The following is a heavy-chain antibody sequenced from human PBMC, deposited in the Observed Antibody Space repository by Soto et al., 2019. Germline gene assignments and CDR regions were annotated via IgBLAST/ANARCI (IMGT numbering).Heavy chain of an antibody. J-gene: IGHJ4*02. CDR3: AKDKAYSVGVGFDY. CDR2: ISWNSGSI. CDR1: GFTFDDYA. D-gene: IGHD1-26*01. V-gene: IGHV3-9*01. Sequence: GGSLRLSCVASGFTFDDYAMHWVRQAPGKGLEWVSGISWNSGSIGYADSVKGRFTISRDNAKNSLYLQMNSLRAEDTALYYCAKDKAYSVGVGFDYWGQGTLVTVSS.